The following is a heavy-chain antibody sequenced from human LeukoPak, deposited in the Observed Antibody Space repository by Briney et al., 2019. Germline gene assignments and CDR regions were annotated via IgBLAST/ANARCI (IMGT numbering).Heavy chain of an antibody. D-gene: IGHD6-13*01. Sequence: PGGSLRLSCAASGFTFSSYSMNWVRQAPGKGLEWVSSISSSSSYIYYADSVKGRSTISRDNAKNSLYLQMNSLRAGDTAVYYCARALSSSWYLWGQGTLVTVSS. CDR3: ARALSSSWYL. CDR2: ISSSSSYI. CDR1: GFTFSSYS. V-gene: IGHV3-21*01. J-gene: IGHJ4*02.